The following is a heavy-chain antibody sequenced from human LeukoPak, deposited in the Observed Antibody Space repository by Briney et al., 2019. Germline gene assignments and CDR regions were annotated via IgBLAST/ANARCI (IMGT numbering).Heavy chain of an antibody. CDR1: GFTFSSYG. V-gene: IGHV3-30*03. CDR2: ISYDGSNK. D-gene: IGHD3-3*01. Sequence: GGSLRLSCAASGFTFSSYGMHWVRQAPGKGLEWVSVISYDGSNKYYADSVKGRFTISRDNSKNTLYLQMNSLRAEDTAVYYCAREFDFWSGRNHAFDIWGQGTMVTVSS. J-gene: IGHJ3*02. CDR3: AREFDFWSGRNHAFDI.